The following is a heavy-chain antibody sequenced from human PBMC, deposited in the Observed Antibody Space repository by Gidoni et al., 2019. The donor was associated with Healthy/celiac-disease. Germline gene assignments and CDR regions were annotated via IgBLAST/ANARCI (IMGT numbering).Heavy chain of an antibody. CDR3: GSGTFPVAAYYFHH. J-gene: IGHJ1*01. CDR2: ISHSGST. D-gene: IGHD6-19*01. V-gene: IGHV4-38-2*01. Sequence: VQLQESGPGLVKPSETLSRTCAVPGYSISSGYYWGGIRQPPGKGLGWIGSISHSGSTDSNPFLKSRVTISVDTYKNQFSLKLSSVTADDSVVDYGGSGTFPVAAYYFHHWGQGTLVTVSS. CDR1: GYSISSGYY.